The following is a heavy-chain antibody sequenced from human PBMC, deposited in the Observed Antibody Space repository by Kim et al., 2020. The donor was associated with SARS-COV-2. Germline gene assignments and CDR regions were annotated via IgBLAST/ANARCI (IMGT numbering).Heavy chain of an antibody. CDR3: ARGGSGSYYPSTLNWFDP. V-gene: IGHV4-30-2*01. J-gene: IGHJ5*02. CDR2: IYHSGST. D-gene: IGHD3-10*01. Sequence: SETLSLTCAVSGGSISSGGYSWSWIRQPPGKGLEWIGYIYHSGSTYYNPSLKSRVTISVDRSKNQFSLKLSSVTAADTAVYYCARGGSGSYYPSTLNWFDPWGQGTLVTVSS. CDR1: GGSISSGGYS.